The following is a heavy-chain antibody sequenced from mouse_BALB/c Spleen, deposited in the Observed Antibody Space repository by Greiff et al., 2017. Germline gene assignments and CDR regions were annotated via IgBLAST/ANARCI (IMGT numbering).Heavy chain of an antibody. J-gene: IGHJ1*01. CDR3: TKGPYRYHWYFDV. CDR1: GYTFTSYW. Sequence: QVQLQQPGAELVRPGASVKLSCKASGYTFTSYWINWVKQRPGQGLEWIGNIYPSDSYTNYNQKFKDKATLTVDKSSSTAYMQLSSPTSEDSAVYYCTKGPYRYHWYFDVWGAGTTVTVSA. V-gene: IGHV1-69*02. D-gene: IGHD2-14*01. CDR2: IYPSDSYT.